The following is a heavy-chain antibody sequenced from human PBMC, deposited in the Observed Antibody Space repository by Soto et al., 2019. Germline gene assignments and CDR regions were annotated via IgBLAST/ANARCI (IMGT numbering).Heavy chain of an antibody. Sequence: PGESLKISCKGSGYSFTSYWIGWVRQMPGKGLEWMGIIYPGDSDTRYSPSFQGQVTISADKSISTAYLQWSSLKASDTAMYYCASTENGAPDMYYFDYWGQGTLVTVSS. CDR2: IYPGDSDT. CDR3: ASTENGAPDMYYFDY. J-gene: IGHJ4*02. D-gene: IGHD1-26*01. CDR1: GYSFTSYW. V-gene: IGHV5-51*01.